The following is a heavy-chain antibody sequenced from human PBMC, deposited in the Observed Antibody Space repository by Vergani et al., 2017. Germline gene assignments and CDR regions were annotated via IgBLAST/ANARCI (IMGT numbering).Heavy chain of an antibody. D-gene: IGHD6-19*01. CDR2: IIPIFGIA. V-gene: IGHV1-69*17. J-gene: IGHJ2*01. Sequence: QVQLVQSGAEVKKPGSSVKVSCKASGGTFSSYAISWVRQAPGQGLEWMGGIIPIFGIANYAQKSQGRVTITAEKSTSTAYMELSSLRSEDTAVYYCARRGRLAVAGTGWYFDLWGRGTLVTVSS. CDR1: GGTFSSYA. CDR3: ARRGRLAVAGTGWYFDL.